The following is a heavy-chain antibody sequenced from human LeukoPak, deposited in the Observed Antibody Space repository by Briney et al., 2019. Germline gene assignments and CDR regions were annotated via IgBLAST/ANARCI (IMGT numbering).Heavy chain of an antibody. V-gene: IGHV3-53*01. CDR2: SYSEEGVAMSYSGGTS. D-gene: IGHD1-26*01. CDR3: ARVWELSFDH. Sequence: GGSLRLSCAASGFTVSTDHMSWVRHAPGKGLEWVAISYSEEGVAMSYSGGTSQYAEAVQGRFPISRDNSRSKLSLEMNSLRAEDTALYYCARVWELSFDHWGEGTLVTVS. J-gene: IGHJ4*02. CDR1: GFTVSTDH.